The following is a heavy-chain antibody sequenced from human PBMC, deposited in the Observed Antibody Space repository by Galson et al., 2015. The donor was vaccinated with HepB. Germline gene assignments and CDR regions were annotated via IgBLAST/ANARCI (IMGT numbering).Heavy chain of an antibody. Sequence: SLRLSCAASGFTFSSYNMNWVRQAPGKGLEWVSSITTSSSHISYAGSVRGRFTISRDDAKNSLYLQMNSLRAEDTAVYYCARDSQSGLRFLEWLFDYWGQGTLVTVSS. CDR1: GFTFSSYN. J-gene: IGHJ4*02. V-gene: IGHV3-21*01. D-gene: IGHD3-3*01. CDR2: ITTSSSHI. CDR3: ARDSQSGLRFLEWLFDY.